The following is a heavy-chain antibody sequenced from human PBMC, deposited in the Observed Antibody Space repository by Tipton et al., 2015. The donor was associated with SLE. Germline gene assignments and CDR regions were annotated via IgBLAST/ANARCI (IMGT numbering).Heavy chain of an antibody. D-gene: IGHD1-26*01. Sequence: QLVQSGPEVKKPGASVKVSCKASGYTFPGYFIHWVRQAPGQGLEWMGWINPNSGDTKYAQRFQGRVTMTRDTSISTAYMELSRLRSDDTAVYYCARDRELALWAFDIWGQGTMVTVSS. CDR1: GYTFPGYF. CDR2: INPNSGDT. J-gene: IGHJ3*02. V-gene: IGHV1-2*02. CDR3: ARDRELALWAFDI.